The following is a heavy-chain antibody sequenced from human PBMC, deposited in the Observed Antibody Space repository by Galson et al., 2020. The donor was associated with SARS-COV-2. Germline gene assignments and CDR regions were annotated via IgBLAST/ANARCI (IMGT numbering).Heavy chain of an antibody. CDR3: ATCPGVDTAMIYYFDY. Sequence: SETLSLTCTVSGGSTSKTIDYRGWIRQAPGKGLEWIGSFYYSGYTYYNPSLKSRVTISVDTSKSQFSLKLNSVTAADTAVYYCATCPGVDTAMIYYFDYWGQGILVTVSS. CDR2: FYYSGYT. J-gene: IGHJ4*02. V-gene: IGHV4-39*01. D-gene: IGHD5-18*01. CDR1: GGSTSKTIDY.